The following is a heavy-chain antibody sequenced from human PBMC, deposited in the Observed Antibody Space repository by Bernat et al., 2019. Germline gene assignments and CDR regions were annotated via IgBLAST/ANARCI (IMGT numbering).Heavy chain of an antibody. Sequence: EVQLVESGGGLVKPGGSLRLSCAASGFTFSSYSMNWVRQAPGKGLEWVSYISSSSSYIYYADSVKGRFTISRDNAKNSLYLQMNSLRAEDTAVYYCAGDSSSWYYYYYYMDVWGKGTTVTVSS. CDR2: ISSSSSYI. V-gene: IGHV3-21*05. J-gene: IGHJ6*03. D-gene: IGHD6-13*01. CDR1: GFTFSSYS. CDR3: AGDSSSWYYYYYYMDV.